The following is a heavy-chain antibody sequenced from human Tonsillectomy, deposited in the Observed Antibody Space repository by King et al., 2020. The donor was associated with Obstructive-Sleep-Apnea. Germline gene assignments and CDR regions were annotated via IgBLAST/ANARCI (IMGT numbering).Heavy chain of an antibody. V-gene: IGHV4-34*01. Sequence: VQLQQWGAGLLKPSETLSLTCAVYGGSFTGYYWSWVRQPPGKGLEWIGEINHSGNTNSNPSLKSRVTMSVDTSKNQFSLMVTSVTAADTAVYYCAREPSLWGQGTLVTVSS. CDR3: AREPSL. CDR1: GGSFTGYY. CDR2: INHSGNT. J-gene: IGHJ4*02.